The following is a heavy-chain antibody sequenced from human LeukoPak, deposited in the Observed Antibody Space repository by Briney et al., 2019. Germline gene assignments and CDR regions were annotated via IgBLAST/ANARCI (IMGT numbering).Heavy chain of an antibody. J-gene: IGHJ6*03. V-gene: IGHV1-18*01. D-gene: IGHD1-7*01. CDR2: ISAYNGNT. CDR3: ARGSTGTTRHYYYYLDV. CDR1: GYTFTTYG. Sequence: ASVKVSCKASGYTFTTYGISWVRQAPGQGLEWMGWISAYNGNTNYTQKLQGRVTMTTDTSTSAAYMELRSLRSDDTAVYYCARGSTGTTRHYYYYLDVWGKGTTVTVSS.